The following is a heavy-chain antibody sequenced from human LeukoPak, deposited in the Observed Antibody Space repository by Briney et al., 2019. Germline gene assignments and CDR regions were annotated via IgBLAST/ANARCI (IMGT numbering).Heavy chain of an antibody. CDR2: IYYSGST. V-gene: IGHV4-59*11. D-gene: IGHD2-2*01. CDR3: ARDRAMSAFDI. CDR1: GGSISSHY. Sequence: SEPLSLTCTVSGGSISSHYWSWIRQPPGKGLEWIGYIYYSGSTNYNPSLKSRVTISVDTSKNQFSLKLSSVTAADTAVYYCARDRAMSAFDIWGQGTMVTVSS. J-gene: IGHJ3*02.